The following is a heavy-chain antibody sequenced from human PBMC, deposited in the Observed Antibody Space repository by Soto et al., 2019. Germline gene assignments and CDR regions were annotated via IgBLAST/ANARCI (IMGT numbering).Heavy chain of an antibody. D-gene: IGHD6-25*01. CDR3: ARKRRQQAYGMDV. CDR2: INSDGSST. Sequence: GGSLRLSCAASGFTFSSYWMHWVRQAPGKGLVWVSRINSDGSSTNYADSVKGRFTISRDNSKNTLYLQMNSLRAEDTAVYYCARKRRQQAYGMDVWGQGTTVTVSS. V-gene: IGHV3-74*01. CDR1: GFTFSSYW. J-gene: IGHJ6*02.